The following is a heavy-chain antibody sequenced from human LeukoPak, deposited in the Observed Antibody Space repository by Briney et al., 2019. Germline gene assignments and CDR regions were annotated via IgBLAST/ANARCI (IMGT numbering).Heavy chain of an antibody. D-gene: IGHD3-22*01. CDR3: ARGHSSAYVEY. CDR1: GFTFSSYA. V-gene: IGHV3-33*08. J-gene: IGHJ4*02. Sequence: GGSLRLSCAASGFTFSSYAMHWVRQAPGKGLEWVAVIWYDGNSKYYAGSVKGRFTISRDNSKNTLYLQMNSLRVEDTAVYYCARGHSSAYVEYWGQGTLVTVSS. CDR2: IWYDGNSK.